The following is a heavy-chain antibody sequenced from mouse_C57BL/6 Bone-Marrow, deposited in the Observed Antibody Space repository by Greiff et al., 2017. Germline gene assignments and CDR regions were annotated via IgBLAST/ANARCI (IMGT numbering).Heavy chain of an antibody. J-gene: IGHJ4*01. Sequence: QVQLQQSDAELVKPGASVKISCKASGYTFTDYTIHWMKQRPEQGLEWIGYIYPRGGSTKYNEKFKGKATLTADKSSSTAYMQLNSLTSEDSAVYYCGREFYGRYYYAMDYWGQGTSVTVSS. D-gene: IGHD1-1*02. CDR1: GYTFTDYT. CDR3: GREFYGRYYYAMDY. V-gene: IGHV1-78*01. CDR2: IYPRGGST.